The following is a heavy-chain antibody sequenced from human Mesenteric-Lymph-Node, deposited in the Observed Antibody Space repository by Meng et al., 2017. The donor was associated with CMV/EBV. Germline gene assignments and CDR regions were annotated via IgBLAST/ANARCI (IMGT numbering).Heavy chain of an antibody. J-gene: IGHJ4*02. CDR2: INHSGST. CDR3: ARHQRWLKSEGGFNY. CDR1: GGSFSGYY. V-gene: IGHV4-34*01. D-gene: IGHD4-23*01. Sequence: GRLQQLGAGLLKPSEALSPTCAVYGGSFSGYYWSWIRQPPGKGLEWIGEINHSGSTNYNPSLKSRVTISVDTSKNQFSLKLSSVTAADTAVYYCARHQRWLKSEGGFNYWGQGTLVTVSS.